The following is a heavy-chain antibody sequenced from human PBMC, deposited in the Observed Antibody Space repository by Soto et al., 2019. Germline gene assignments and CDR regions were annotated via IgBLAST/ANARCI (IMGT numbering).Heavy chain of an antibody. CDR1: GFTFSGYS. D-gene: IGHD3-9*01. J-gene: IGHJ4*02. CDR3: ARDRGEVDWLSYFDY. CDR2: ISSSGSYI. Sequence: GGSLRLSCAASGFTFSGYSMNWVRQTPGKGLEWVSSISSSGSYIYYADSVKGRFTISRDNAKNSLYLQMNSLRAEDTALYYCARDRGEVDWLSYFDYWGQGTLVTVSS. V-gene: IGHV3-21*01.